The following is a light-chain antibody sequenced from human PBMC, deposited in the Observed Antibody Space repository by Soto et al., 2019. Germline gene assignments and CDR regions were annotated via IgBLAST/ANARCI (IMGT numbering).Light chain of an antibody. V-gene: IGKV3-20*01. CDR2: GAS. Sequence: ELVLTHSPATLSFSPGERATLSFRASQSVSTYLAWYQQKPGQAPRLLIYGASSRATGIPDRFSGSGSGTDFTLTISRLEPEDFAVYYCQQYGSSSGTFGQGTKV. J-gene: IGKJ1*01. CDR3: QQYGSSSGT. CDR1: QSVSTY.